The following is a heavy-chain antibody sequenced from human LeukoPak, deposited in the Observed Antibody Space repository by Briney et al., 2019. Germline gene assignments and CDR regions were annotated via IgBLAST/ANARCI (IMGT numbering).Heavy chain of an antibody. CDR2: IKLDGSEE. Sequence: GGSLRLSCAASGFPFGNSWMTWVRQAPERGLEWVADIKLDGSEEYVDSVKGRFTISRDNAKKSVYLQMNSLTAGDTAVYYCAKHRWYHFDSWGQGTLVAVSS. CDR3: AKHRWYHFDS. V-gene: IGHV3-7*01. J-gene: IGHJ4*02. D-gene: IGHD3-16*02. CDR1: GFPFGNSW.